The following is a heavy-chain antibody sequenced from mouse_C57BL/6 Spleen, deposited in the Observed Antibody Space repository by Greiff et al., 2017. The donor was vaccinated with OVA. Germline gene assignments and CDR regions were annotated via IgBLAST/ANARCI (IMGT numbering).Heavy chain of an antibody. CDR2: IDPSDSYT. D-gene: IGHD3-2*02. J-gene: IGHJ3*01. V-gene: IGHV1-59*01. Sequence: VQLQQPGAELVRPGTSVKLSCKASGYTFTSYWMHWVKQRPGQGLEWIGVIDPSDSYTNYNQKFKGKATLTVDTSSSTAYMQLSSLTSEDSAVYYCAREVDSSGSGAYWGQGTLVTVSA. CDR1: GYTFTSYW. CDR3: AREVDSSGSGAY.